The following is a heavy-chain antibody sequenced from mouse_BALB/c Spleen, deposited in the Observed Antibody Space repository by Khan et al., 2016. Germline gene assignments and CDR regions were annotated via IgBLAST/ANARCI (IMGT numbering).Heavy chain of an antibody. D-gene: IGHD2-3*01. J-gene: IGHJ3*01. V-gene: IGHV14-3*02. CDR2: IDPANGNT. CDR1: GFNIKDTY. Sequence: VQLKQSGAELVKPGASVKLSCTASGFNIKDTYMHWVKQRPEQGLEWIGRIDPANGNTKYDPKFQGKATITADTSSNTAYQTLSRLTSENTAVYYCSRSAFDGDVGFAYWGQGTLVTVSA. CDR3: SRSAFDGDVGFAY.